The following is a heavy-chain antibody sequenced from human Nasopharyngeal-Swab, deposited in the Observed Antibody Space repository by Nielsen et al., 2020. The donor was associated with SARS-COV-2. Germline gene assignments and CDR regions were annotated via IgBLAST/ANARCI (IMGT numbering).Heavy chain of an antibody. Sequence: SETLSLTCIVSGASITSSNYYWTWLRQPPGKGLEWIGCTSYSGSTFYNPSLKSRLNISIDTSKSQFSLNLTAVTAADMAVYFCAGEATHHYGSGSYSRFDRWGQGSLVTVSS. CDR2: TSYSGST. CDR1: GASITSSNYY. J-gene: IGHJ4*02. CDR3: AGEATHHYGSGSYSRFDR. V-gene: IGHV4-30-4*01. D-gene: IGHD3-10*01.